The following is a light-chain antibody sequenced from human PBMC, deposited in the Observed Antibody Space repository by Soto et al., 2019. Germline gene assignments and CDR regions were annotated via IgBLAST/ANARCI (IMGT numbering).Light chain of an antibody. Sequence: IQLTQSPSSLSASVGDRVTITCRASQGISSYLAWYQQKPGKAPKLLIYAASTLQSGVTSRFSGSVSGTDVTLTISSMQPEDFATYYCQQLNSYPFTCGPGTKVDIK. V-gene: IGKV1-9*01. CDR1: QGISSY. J-gene: IGKJ3*01. CDR3: QQLNSYPFT. CDR2: AAS.